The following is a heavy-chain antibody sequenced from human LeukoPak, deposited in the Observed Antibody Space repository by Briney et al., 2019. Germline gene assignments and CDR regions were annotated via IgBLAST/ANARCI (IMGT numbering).Heavy chain of an antibody. J-gene: IGHJ4*02. Sequence: GGSLRLSCAASGFTFSSYEMNWVRQAPGKGLEWVSYISSSRSTIYYTDSVKGRFTISRDNAKNSLYLQMNSLRAEDTAVYYCARGLSGSYTYYFDYWGQGTLVAVSS. V-gene: IGHV3-48*03. CDR3: ARGLSGSYTYYFDY. CDR1: GFTFSSYE. D-gene: IGHD1-26*01. CDR2: ISSSRSTI.